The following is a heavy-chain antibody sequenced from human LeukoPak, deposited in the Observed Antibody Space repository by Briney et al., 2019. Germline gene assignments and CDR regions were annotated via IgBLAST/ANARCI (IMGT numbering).Heavy chain of an antibody. D-gene: IGHD3-22*01. J-gene: IGHJ6*03. V-gene: IGHV1-69*13. CDR1: GGTFSSYA. CDR2: ISPIFGTA. Sequence: SVKVSCKASGGTFSSYAISWVRQAPGQGLEWLGWISPIFGTANYAQKFQGRVTITADESTSTAYMELSSLRSDDTAVYYCARLNPAYYYDSSGYSLPHPPYYYYYYMDVWGKGTTVTISS. CDR3: ARLNPAYYYDSSGYSLPHPPYYYYYYMDV.